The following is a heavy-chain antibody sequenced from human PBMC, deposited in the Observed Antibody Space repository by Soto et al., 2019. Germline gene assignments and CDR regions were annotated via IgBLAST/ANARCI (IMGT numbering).Heavy chain of an antibody. Sequence: SVGSRRLACAVAGFTFSSCGMHWVRQAPGRGLEWVAVVWYDGTDKYSSDSVKGRFTISRDNSKNTMYLQMNSLRAEDTAFYYCARGGRHGYSSSSDYWGHGTLVNVSS. J-gene: IGHJ4*01. D-gene: IGHD6-13*01. CDR3: ARGGRHGYSSSSDY. CDR1: GFTFSSCG. CDR2: VWYDGTDK. V-gene: IGHV3-33*01.